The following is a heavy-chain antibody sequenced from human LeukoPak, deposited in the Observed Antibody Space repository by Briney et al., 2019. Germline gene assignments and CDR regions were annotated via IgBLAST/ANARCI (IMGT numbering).Heavy chain of an antibody. J-gene: IGHJ6*02. CDR3: ARVARNSSSWYLYYYYYGMDV. V-gene: IGHV1-18*01. CDR1: GYTFTSYG. D-gene: IGHD6-13*01. Sequence: GASVKVSCKASGYTFTSYGISWVRQAPGQGLEWMGWISAYNGNTNYAQKPQGRVTMTTDTSTSTAYMELRSLRSDDTAVYYCARVARNSSSWYLYYYYYGMDVWGQGTTVTVSS. CDR2: ISAYNGNT.